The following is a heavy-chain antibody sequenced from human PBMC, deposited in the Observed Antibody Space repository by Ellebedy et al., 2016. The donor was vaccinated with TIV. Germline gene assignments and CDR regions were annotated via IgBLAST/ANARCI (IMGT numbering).Heavy chain of an antibody. CDR2: IYYSGST. J-gene: IGHJ6*02. V-gene: IGHV4-61*01. CDR1: GGSVSSNYYY. Sequence: SETLSLTCTVSGGSVSSNYYYWSWIRQSPGKGLEWLGYIYYSGSTNYNPSLKSRVTISVDTSKNQFSLKLSSVTAADTAVYYCARVKGPRYGSGSYYSIYYYGMDVWGQGTTVTVSS. CDR3: ARVKGPRYGSGSYYSIYYYGMDV. D-gene: IGHD3-10*01.